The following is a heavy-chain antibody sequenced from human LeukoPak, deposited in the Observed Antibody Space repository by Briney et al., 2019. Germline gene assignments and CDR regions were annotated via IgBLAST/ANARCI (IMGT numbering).Heavy chain of an antibody. CDR1: GFTFNDYS. CDR2: IGSTTSVV. V-gene: IGHV3-48*04. J-gene: IGHJ4*02. CDR3: ARDRDWSFDY. D-gene: IGHD3/OR15-3a*01. Sequence: GGSLRLSCAASGFTFNDYSLNWVRQAPGKGLEWISYIGSTTSVVSYADSVKGRFTISRDNAKKSLYLQMNSLRAEDTAVYYCARDRDWSFDYWGPGTLVTVSS.